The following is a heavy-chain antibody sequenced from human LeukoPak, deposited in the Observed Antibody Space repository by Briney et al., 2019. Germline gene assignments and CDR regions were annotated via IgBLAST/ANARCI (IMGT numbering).Heavy chain of an antibody. D-gene: IGHD1-26*01. V-gene: IGHV3-23*01. J-gene: IGHJ6*03. CDR2: ISGSGGST. Sequence: PGGSLRLSCAASGFTFSSYAMSWVRQAPGKGLEWVSAISGSGGSTYYADSVKGRFTISRDNSKNTLYLQMNSLRAEDTAVYYCAKSGSYYEYYYYYYMDVWGKGTTVTVSS. CDR3: AKSGSYYEYYYYYYMDV. CDR1: GFTFSSYA.